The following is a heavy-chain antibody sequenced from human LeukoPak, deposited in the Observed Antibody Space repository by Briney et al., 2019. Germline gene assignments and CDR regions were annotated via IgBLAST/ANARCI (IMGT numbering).Heavy chain of an antibody. D-gene: IGHD3-10*01. CDR3: VRGSLWDMGRGIIPDS. J-gene: IGHJ5*02. CDR1: GGFITTSNW. V-gene: IGHV4-4*02. CDR2: MYHSGAA. Sequence: SETLSLTCTVSGGFITTSNWWSWVRQPPGKGLEWIGEMYHSGAANYNPSLKSRITLSTDNSKNQFFLNLTSVTAADTALYYCVRGSLWDMGRGIIPDSWGQGTLVTVSS.